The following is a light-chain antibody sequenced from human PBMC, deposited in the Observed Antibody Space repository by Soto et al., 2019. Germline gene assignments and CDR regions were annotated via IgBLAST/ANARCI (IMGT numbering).Light chain of an antibody. CDR3: VLYMGSGINWV. Sequence: QTVVTQEPSFSVSPGGTVTLTCGLSSGSVFTSYYPSWYQQTPGQAPRTLIYSTNTRSSGVPDRFSGSILGNKAALTITGAQADDESDYYCVLYMGSGINWVFGGGTKLTVL. CDR2: STN. CDR1: SGSVFTSYY. J-gene: IGLJ3*02. V-gene: IGLV8-61*01.